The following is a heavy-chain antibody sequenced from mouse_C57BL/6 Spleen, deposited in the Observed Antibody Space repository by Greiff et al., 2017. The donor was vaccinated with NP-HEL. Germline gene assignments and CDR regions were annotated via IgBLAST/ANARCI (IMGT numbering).Heavy chain of an antibody. Sequence: QVQLKDSGPELVKPGASVKISCKASGYAFSSSWMNWVKQRPGKGLEWIGRIYPGDGDTNYNGKFKGKATLTADKSSSTAYMQRSSLTSEDSAVYFCAREVTTVRYFDYWGQSTTLTVSS. CDR1: GYAFSSSW. V-gene: IGHV1-82*01. CDR2: IYPGDGDT. CDR3: AREVTTVRYFDY. D-gene: IGHD1-1*01. J-gene: IGHJ2*01.